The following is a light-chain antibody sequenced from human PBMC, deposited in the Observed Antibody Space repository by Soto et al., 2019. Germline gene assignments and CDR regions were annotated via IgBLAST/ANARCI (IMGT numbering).Light chain of an antibody. CDR2: AAS. CDR3: ELYGGSHMFS. Sequence: ELVLTQSPGTLSLSPGEGATLSCRASESISSRYFAWYQQRPGQSPRLLIYAASSRAAGIPDRFSGSGSGADFTLTISRLEPEDFAVYYCELYGGSHMFSFGQGTKLQIK. V-gene: IGKV3-20*01. CDR1: ESISSRY. J-gene: IGKJ2*01.